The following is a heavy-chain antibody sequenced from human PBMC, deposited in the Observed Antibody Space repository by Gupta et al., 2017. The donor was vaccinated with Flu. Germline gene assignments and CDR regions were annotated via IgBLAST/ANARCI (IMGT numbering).Heavy chain of an antibody. Sequence: SHYWMSWVRHMPGKGLEWVATIKQDGSDQDYVDSVKGRFTMSRDSAKNSLYLQMNGLRVEDTAVYYCARGSHDSKYRCFETWGQGTRVTVSS. CDR2: IKQDGSDQ. V-gene: IGHV3-7*01. CDR1: SHYW. D-gene: IGHD4-4*01. CDR3: ARGSHDSKYRCFET. J-gene: IGHJ5*02.